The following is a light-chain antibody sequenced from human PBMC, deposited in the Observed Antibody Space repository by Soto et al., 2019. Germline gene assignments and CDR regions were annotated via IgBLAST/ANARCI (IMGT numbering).Light chain of an antibody. V-gene: IGLV2-23*01. CDR1: SGDAGSYNL. CDR2: EGT. CDR3: CSYAHDTRSGTVV. Sequence: QSALTQPASVSGSPGQSITISCTGTSGDAGSYNLVSWYHQNPGKDPKLMIYEGTKRRAGVSDRFSSSTSGNTASMTLSGLQVAADDAYYCCSYAHDTRSGTVVFGGGTKVTVL. J-gene: IGLJ2*01.